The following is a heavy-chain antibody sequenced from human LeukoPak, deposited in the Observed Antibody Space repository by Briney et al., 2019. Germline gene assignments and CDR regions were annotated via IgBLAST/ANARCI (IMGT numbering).Heavy chain of an antibody. V-gene: IGHV3-23*01. D-gene: IGHD3-22*01. CDR3: AKDLAYYDSSGTPGDY. CDR2: ISGSGGST. Sequence: PGGSPRLSCAASGFTFSSYAMSWVRQAPGKGLEWVSAISGSGGSTYYADSVKGRFTISRDNSKNTLYLQMNSLRAEDTAVYYCAKDLAYYDSSGTPGDYWGQGTLVTVSS. J-gene: IGHJ4*02. CDR1: GFTFSSYA.